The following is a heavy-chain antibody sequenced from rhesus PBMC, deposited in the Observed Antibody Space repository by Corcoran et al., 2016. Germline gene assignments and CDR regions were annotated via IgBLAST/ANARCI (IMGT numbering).Heavy chain of an antibody. CDR3: ARSWGDV. Sequence: QLQLQESDPGLVKPSETLSLICAVSGGSLSSHYWSWIRQPPGKGLEWIARIFGSGGTTDYNPALKSRITLSTDTSKNPFALKLSSVTAADTAVYYCARSWGDVWGRGLLVTVSS. D-gene: IGHD3-34*01. CDR1: GGSLSSHY. V-gene: IGHV4-160*01. J-gene: IGHJ5-2*02. CDR2: IFGSGGTT.